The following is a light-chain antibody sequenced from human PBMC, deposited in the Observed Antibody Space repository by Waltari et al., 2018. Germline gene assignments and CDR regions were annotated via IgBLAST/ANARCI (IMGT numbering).Light chain of an antibody. Sequence: SYELTQTPSVSVSPGQTARITCSGHELPRKYAYWFQQKSGQAPRLVIYEDTKRPSGIPERFSGSSSGTVPTLTITGAQVDDEADYYCYSSDSTGLRVFGGGTTVVVL. CDR2: EDT. CDR3: YSSDSTGLRV. J-gene: IGLJ1*01. V-gene: IGLV3-10*01. CDR1: ELPRKY.